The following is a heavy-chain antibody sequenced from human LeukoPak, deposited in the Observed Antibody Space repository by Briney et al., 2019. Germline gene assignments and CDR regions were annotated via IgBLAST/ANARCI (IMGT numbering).Heavy chain of an antibody. CDR2: IIPIFGTA. D-gene: IGHD5-12*01. J-gene: IGHJ4*02. CDR3: ARARYSGYDPHY. Sequence: AASVKVSCKASGGTFRSYAISWVRQAPGQGLEWMGGIIPIFGTANYAQKFQGRVTITADESTSTAYMELSSLRSEDTAVYYCARARYSGYDPHYWGQGTLVTVSS. V-gene: IGHV1-69*13. CDR1: GGTFRSYA.